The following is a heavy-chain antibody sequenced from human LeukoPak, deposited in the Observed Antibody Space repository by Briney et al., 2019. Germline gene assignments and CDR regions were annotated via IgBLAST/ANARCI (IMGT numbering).Heavy chain of an antibody. V-gene: IGHV4-38-2*01. CDR2: IYHSGST. J-gene: IGHJ3*02. CDR1: GYSISSGYY. Sequence: PSETLSLTCAVSGYSISSGYYWGWIWQPPGKGLEWIGSIYHSGSTYYNPSLKSRVTISVDTSKNQFSLKLSSVTAADTAVYYCARFSAMYAFDIWGQGTMVTVSS. CDR3: ARFSAMYAFDI. D-gene: IGHD2-2*01.